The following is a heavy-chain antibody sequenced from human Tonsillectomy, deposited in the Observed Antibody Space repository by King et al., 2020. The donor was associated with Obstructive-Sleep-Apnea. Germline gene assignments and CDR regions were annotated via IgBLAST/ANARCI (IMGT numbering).Heavy chain of an antibody. CDR2: IYYSGNT. D-gene: IGHD3-16*01. Sequence: QLQESGPGLVQPSETLSLTCTVSGGSISSYFWSWIRQPPGKGLEWVGYIYYSGNTNYNPPLKSRVTMSVATSKNQFSLKLSSMTAADTAVYYCARDLGGGGGMDVWGQGTTVTVSS. J-gene: IGHJ6*02. V-gene: IGHV4-59*01. CDR3: ARDLGGGGGMDV. CDR1: GGSISSYF.